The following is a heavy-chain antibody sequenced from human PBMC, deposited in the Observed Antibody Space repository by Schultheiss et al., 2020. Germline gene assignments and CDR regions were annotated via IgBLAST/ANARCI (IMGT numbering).Heavy chain of an antibody. CDR1: GGSISSSSYY. Sequence: SQTLSLTCTVSGGSISSSSYYWGWIRQPPGKGLEWIGSIYYSGSTYYNPSLKSRVTISVDTSKNQFSLKLSSVTAADTAVYYCARLGGYYDSSAPGYAFDIWGQGTMVTVSS. D-gene: IGHD3-22*01. CDR2: IYYSGST. J-gene: IGHJ3*02. CDR3: ARLGGYYDSSAPGYAFDI. V-gene: IGHV4-39*01.